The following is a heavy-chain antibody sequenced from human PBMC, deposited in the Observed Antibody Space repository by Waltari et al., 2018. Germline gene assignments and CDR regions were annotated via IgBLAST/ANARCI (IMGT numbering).Heavy chain of an antibody. V-gene: IGHV3-66*02. D-gene: IGHD1-1*01. CDR3: AREDWNDFYGMDV. CDR2: IFSSGST. Sequence: EVQLVESGGGLVQPGGSLRLSCAASGFTVSRNYMSWVRQAPGKGLGWVSVIFSSGSTYYADSVKSRFTISRDNSKNTLFLQMNSLRGKDTAVYYCAREDWNDFYGMDVWGQGTTVTVSS. CDR1: GFTVSRNY. J-gene: IGHJ6*02.